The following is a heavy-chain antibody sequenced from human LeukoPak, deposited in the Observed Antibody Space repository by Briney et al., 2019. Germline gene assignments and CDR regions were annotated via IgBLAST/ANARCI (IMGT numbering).Heavy chain of an antibody. V-gene: IGHV4-59*08. D-gene: IGHD6-13*01. J-gene: IGHJ5*02. Sequence: PGGSPKLSCAASGFTFSGSAIHWVRQSSGKGLEWIGYIYFSGTTKYNPSLESRVTISVDTSKNQFSLKLSSVTAAATAVYYCARRRAEGGSNGHYSWFDPWGQGILVTVSS. CDR3: ARRRAEGGSNGHYSWFDP. CDR1: GFTFSGSA. CDR2: IYFSGTT.